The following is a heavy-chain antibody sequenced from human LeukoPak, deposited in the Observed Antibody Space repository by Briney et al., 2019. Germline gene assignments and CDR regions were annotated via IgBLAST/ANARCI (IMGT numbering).Heavy chain of an antibody. CDR2: IYYSGST. J-gene: IGHJ3*02. V-gene: IGHV4-59*08. CDR1: GGSISSYY. D-gene: IGHD3-3*01. Sequence: SETLSLTCTVSGGSISSYYWSWIRQPPGKGLEWIGYIYYSGSTDYNPSLKSRVTISVDTSKNQFSLKLSSVTAADTAVYYCARGSTYYDFWSGYSNPPHAFDIWGQGTMVTVSS. CDR3: ARGSTYYDFWSGYSNPPHAFDI.